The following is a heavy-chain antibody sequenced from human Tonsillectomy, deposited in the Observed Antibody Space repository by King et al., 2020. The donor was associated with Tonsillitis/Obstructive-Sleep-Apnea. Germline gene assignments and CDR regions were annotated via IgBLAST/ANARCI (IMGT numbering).Heavy chain of an antibody. CDR2: ISGSGGST. D-gene: IGHD3-10*01. J-gene: IGHJ4*02. V-gene: IGHV3-23*04. Sequence: VQLVESGGGLVQPGGSLRLSCAASGFTFSSYAMSWVRQAPGKGLEWGSAISGSGGSTYYADSVKGRFTISKDNSKNTLYLQMNSLRAEDTAVYYCAKASIGFGELSLFDYWGQGTLVTVSS. CDR3: AKASIGFGELSLFDY. CDR1: GFTFSSYA.